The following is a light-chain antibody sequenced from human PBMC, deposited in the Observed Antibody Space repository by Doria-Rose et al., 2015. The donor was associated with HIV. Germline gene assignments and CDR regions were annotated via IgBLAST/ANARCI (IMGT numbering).Light chain of an antibody. CDR1: QSLLYTSKNY. CDR2: WAS. CDR3: QQYYDTPS. V-gene: IGKV4-1*01. J-gene: IGKJ3*01. Sequence: DTQVTQSPESLGMSLGERATLNCKSNQSLLYTSKNYLAWYQQKPGQPPKLLIYWASTRQSGVPAQFSGSGSGTDFTLTISSLEAEDVAVYYCQQYYDTPSFGPGTTVDIK.